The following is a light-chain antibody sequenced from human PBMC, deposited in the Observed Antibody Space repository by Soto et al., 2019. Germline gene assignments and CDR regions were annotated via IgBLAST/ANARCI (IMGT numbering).Light chain of an antibody. J-gene: IGLJ2*01. CDR3: STWDDSLNGLI. CDR2: SNS. CDR1: SSNIKTNG. Sequence: QSVLAQPPSASGTPGQTVTISCSGGSSNIKTNGVSWYQQVPGAAPKLLIYSNSQRPSGAPDRFSGSKSGTSASLAISGLQSEDEATYYCSTWDDSLNGLIFGGGTQLTVL. V-gene: IGLV1-44*01.